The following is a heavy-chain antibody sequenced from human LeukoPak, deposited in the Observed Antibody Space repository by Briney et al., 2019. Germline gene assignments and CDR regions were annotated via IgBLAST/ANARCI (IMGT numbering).Heavy chain of an antibody. CDR2: INPNSGGT. J-gene: IGHJ4*02. V-gene: IGHV1-2*02. D-gene: IGHD3-22*01. CDR1: GYTFTGYY. CDR3: ARASGGSSGYYSTDY. Sequence: ASVKVSRKASGYTFTGYYMHWVRQAPGQGLEWMGWINPNSGGTNYAQKFQGRVTMTRDTSISTAYMELSRLRSDDTAVYYCARASGGSSGYYSTDYWGQGTLVTVSS.